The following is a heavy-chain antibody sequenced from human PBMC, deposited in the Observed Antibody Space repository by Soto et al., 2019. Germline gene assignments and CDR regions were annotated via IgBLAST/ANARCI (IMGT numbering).Heavy chain of an antibody. J-gene: IGHJ5*02. D-gene: IGHD1-1*01. V-gene: IGHV4-4*07. Sequence: SETLSLTCTVSGASISGFYRSWIRKSAGKGLEWIGRIYATGTTDYNPSLKSRVMMSVDTSKKQFSLKLRSVTAADTAVYYCVRDGTKTLRDWFDPWGQGISVTVSS. CDR3: VRDGTKTLRDWFDP. CDR2: IYATGTT. CDR1: GASISGFY.